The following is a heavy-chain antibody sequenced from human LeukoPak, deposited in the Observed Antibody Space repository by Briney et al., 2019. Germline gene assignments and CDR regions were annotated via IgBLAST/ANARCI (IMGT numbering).Heavy chain of an antibody. D-gene: IGHD3-10*01. CDR1: GGTFSSYA. CDR2: IIPIFGTA. J-gene: IGHJ4*02. Sequence: SVKVSCKASGGTFSSYAISWVRQAPGQGLEWMRGIIPIFGTANYAQKFQGRVTITADESTSTAYMELSSLRSEDTAVYYCARATYYYGSGSYSPLDYWGQGTLVTVSS. CDR3: ARATYYYGSGSYSPLDY. V-gene: IGHV1-69*13.